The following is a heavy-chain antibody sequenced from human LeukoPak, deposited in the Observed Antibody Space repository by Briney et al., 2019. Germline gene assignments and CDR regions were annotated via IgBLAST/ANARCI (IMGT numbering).Heavy chain of an antibody. CDR2: ISSTSSAI. D-gene: IGHD3-16*01. CDR1: GFTFSSYS. J-gene: IGHJ4*02. V-gene: IGHV3-48*04. Sequence: GGSLRLSCAASGFTFSSYSMNWVRQAPGKGLEWLSYISSTSSAIYYADSLKGRFTISRDNAKNSLYLQMDSLRAEDTAVYYCARVIGSYGDSAYWGQGTLVTVSS. CDR3: ARVIGSYGDSAY.